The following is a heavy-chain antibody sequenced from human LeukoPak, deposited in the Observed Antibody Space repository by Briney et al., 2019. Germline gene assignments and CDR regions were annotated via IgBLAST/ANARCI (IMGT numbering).Heavy chain of an antibody. Sequence: VASVKVSCKASGYTFTGYYMHWVRQAPGQGLEWMGWINPNSGGTNYAQKFQGRVTMTRDTSISTAYMELSRLRSDDTAVYYCARDLLMATISFDYWGQGTLVTVSS. CDR3: ARDLLMATISFDY. V-gene: IGHV1-2*02. J-gene: IGHJ4*02. D-gene: IGHD5-24*01. CDR1: GYTFTGYY. CDR2: INPNSGGT.